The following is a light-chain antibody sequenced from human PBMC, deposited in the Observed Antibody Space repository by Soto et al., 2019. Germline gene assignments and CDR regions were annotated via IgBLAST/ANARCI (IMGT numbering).Light chain of an antibody. Sequence: AIRMTQSPSSFSASTGDRVTITCRASQGISSYLAWYQQKPGKAPKLLIYAASTLQSGVPSRVSGSGSGTDFTLTISCLQSEDFATYYCQQYYSYPRTFGQGTKAETK. V-gene: IGKV1-8*01. J-gene: IGKJ1*01. CDR3: QQYYSYPRT. CDR1: QGISSY. CDR2: AAS.